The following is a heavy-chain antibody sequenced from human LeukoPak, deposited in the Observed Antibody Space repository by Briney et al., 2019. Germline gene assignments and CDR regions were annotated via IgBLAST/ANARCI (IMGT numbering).Heavy chain of an antibody. CDR1: GFSLSTSGVG. CDR2: IYWNDDQ. J-gene: IGHJ5*02. CDR3: ALNGLYH. Sequence: SGPTLVKPTQPLTLTCTFSGFSLSTSGVGVAWIRQSPGQALEWLAVIYWNDDQRYSPSLKSRLTITKDTSKNQVVLTMTNMDPADTATYHCALNGLYHWGQGTLVTVSS. V-gene: IGHV2-5*01. D-gene: IGHD2-15*01.